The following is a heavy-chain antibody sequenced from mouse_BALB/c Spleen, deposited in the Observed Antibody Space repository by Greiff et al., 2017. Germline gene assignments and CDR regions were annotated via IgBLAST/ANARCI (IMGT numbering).Heavy chain of an antibody. CDR2: ISSGGSYT. J-gene: IGHJ4*01. Sequence: DVQLVESGGGLVKPGGSLKLSCAASGFTFSSYAMSWVRQSPEKRLEWVAEISSGGSYTYYPDTVTGRFTISRDNAKNTLYLEMSSLRSEDTAMYYCARVDYDDGDAMDYWGQGTSVTVSS. CDR3: ARVDYDDGDAMDY. CDR1: GFTFSSYA. D-gene: IGHD2-4*01. V-gene: IGHV5-9-4*01.